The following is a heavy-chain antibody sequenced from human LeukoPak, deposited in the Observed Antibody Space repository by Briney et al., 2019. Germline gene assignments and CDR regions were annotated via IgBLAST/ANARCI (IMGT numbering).Heavy chain of an antibody. D-gene: IGHD6-19*01. J-gene: IGHJ5*02. CDR3: ARVRSSGWYFDP. V-gene: IGHV4-61*02. Sequence: PSETLSLTCTVSGGSISSGSYYWSWIRQPAGKGLEWIGRIYTSGSTNYNPSLKSRVTISVDTSKNQFSQKLSSVTAADTAVYYCARVRSSGWYFDPWGQGTLVTVSS. CDR1: GGSISSGSYY. CDR2: IYTSGST.